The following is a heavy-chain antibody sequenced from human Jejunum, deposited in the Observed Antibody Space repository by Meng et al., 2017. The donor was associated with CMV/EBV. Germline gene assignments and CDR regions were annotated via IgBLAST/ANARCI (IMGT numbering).Heavy chain of an antibody. V-gene: IGHV4-39*07. CDR2: IHHTGVT. Sequence: GSRSSGVYYCGWLRQPAGKRREWLATIHHTGVTNYNPSLGTRISISEDTSENEFSLPFTSVTAADTAVYSCARTQWHVGYFDNWGQGTLVTVSS. CDR3: ARTQWHVGYFDN. J-gene: IGHJ4*02. D-gene: IGHD6-19*01. CDR1: GSRSSGVYY.